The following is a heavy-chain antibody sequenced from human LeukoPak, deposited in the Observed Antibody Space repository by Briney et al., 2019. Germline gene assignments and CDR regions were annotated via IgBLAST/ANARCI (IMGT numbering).Heavy chain of an antibody. CDR1: GGSFSGYY. CDR2: INHSGST. D-gene: IGHD5-24*01. V-gene: IGHV4-34*01. Sequence: PSETLSLTCAVYGGSFSGYYWSWIRQPPGKGLEWIGEINHSGSTYYNPSLKSRVTISVDTSKNQFSLKLSSVTAADTAVYYCARLVGRGRWLQLGIDYWGQGTLVTVSS. J-gene: IGHJ4*02. CDR3: ARLVGRGRWLQLGIDY.